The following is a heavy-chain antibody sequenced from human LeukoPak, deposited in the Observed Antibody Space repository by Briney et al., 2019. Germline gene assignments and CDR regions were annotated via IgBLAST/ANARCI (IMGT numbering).Heavy chain of an antibody. Sequence: GKSLRRSCAASGFTFSSYGMHWVRQAPGKGLEWVAVIWYDGSNKYYADSVRGRFTISRDNSKNTLYLQMNSLRAEDTAVYYCARDTPYSGSYGPALDIWGQGTMVTVSS. CDR1: GFTFSSYG. CDR3: ARDTPYSGSYGPALDI. D-gene: IGHD1-26*01. J-gene: IGHJ3*02. V-gene: IGHV3-33*01. CDR2: IWYDGSNK.